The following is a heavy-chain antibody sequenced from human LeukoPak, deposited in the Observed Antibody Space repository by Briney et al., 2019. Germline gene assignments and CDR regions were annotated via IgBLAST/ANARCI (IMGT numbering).Heavy chain of an antibody. D-gene: IGHD6-13*01. V-gene: IGHV3-21*01. J-gene: IGHJ4*02. Sequence: GGSLRLSCAASGFXFSSYSINWVRQAPGKGLEWVSSISSSSSYIYYADSVKGRFTISRDNAKNSLYLQMNSLRAEDTAVYYCARDSIQQQLVLEDRGYPYYFEHWGQGTLVTVSS. CDR1: GFXFSSYS. CDR3: ARDSIQQQLVLEDRGYPYYFEH. CDR2: ISSSSSYI.